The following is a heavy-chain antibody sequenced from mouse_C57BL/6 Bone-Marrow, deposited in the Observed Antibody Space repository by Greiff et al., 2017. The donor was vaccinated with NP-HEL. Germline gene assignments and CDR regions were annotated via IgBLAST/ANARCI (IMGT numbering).Heavy chain of an antibody. Sequence: KESCKASGYTFTSYWMHWVKQRPGRGLEWIGRIDPNSGGTKYNEKFKSKATLTVDKPSSTAYMQLSSLTSEDSAVYYCARSNFYYYGSSYWFAYWGQGTLVTVSA. CDR3: ARSNFYYYGSSYWFAY. CDR1: GYTFTSYW. D-gene: IGHD1-1*01. J-gene: IGHJ3*01. V-gene: IGHV1-72*01. CDR2: IDPNSGGT.